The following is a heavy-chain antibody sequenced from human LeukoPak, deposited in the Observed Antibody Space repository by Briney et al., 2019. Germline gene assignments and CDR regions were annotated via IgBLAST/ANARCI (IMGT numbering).Heavy chain of an antibody. CDR1: GGSISSYY. D-gene: IGHD2-15*01. J-gene: IGHJ4*02. V-gene: IGHV4-59*01. CDR3: ARVCSGGSCYGYYFDY. CDR2: IYYSGST. Sequence: SETLSLTCTVSGGSISSYYWSWIRQPPGEGLEWIGYIYYSGSTNYNPSLKSRVTISVDTSKNQFSLKLSSVTAADTAVYYCARVCSGGSCYGYYFDYWGQGTLVTVSS.